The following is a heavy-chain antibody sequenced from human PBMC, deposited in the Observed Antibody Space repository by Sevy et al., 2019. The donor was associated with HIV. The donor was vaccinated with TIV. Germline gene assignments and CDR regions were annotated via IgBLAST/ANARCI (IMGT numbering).Heavy chain of an antibody. V-gene: IGHV3-33*01. CDR3: ARGGQLERRFYAFDI. CDR1: GFTFSSYG. J-gene: IGHJ3*02. CDR2: IWYDGSNK. D-gene: IGHD1-1*01. Sequence: GGSLRLSCAASGFTFSSYGMHWVRQAPGKGLEWVAVIWYDGSNKYYADSVKGRFTISRDNSKNTLYLQMNSLRAEDTAVYYCARGGQLERRFYAFDIWGQGTMVTVSS.